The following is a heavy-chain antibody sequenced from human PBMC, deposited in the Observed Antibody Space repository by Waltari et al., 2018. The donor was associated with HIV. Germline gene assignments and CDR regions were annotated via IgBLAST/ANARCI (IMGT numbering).Heavy chain of an antibody. CDR2: FWSDGIEI. CDR1: GLTLSNFA. J-gene: IGHJ4*02. V-gene: IGHV3-33*01. D-gene: IGHD6-6*01. CDR3: ARGYSSSRWIPLYH. Sequence: QVQLVESGGGVVQPGTSLTLSFAVSGLTLSNFALNWVRQSPGKGLEWLAVFWSDGIEISYADSVKGRFTISKDSSQKTLYLHMTSLRAEDTALYYCARGYSSSRWIPLYHWGRGTLVTVSS.